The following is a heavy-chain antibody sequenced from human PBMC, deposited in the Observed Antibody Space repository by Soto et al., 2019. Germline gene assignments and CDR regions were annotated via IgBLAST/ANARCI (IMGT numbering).Heavy chain of an antibody. CDR3: ARGTRGYSSGWYDY. CDR1: CGSFSFYY. Sequence: LSLTCAFYCGSFSFYYWSWIRHPPGKGLEWIGEINHSGSTNYNPSLKSRVTISVDTSKNQFSLKLSSVTAADTAVYYCARGTRGYSSGWYDYWGQGTLVTVSS. J-gene: IGHJ4*02. D-gene: IGHD6-19*01. V-gene: IGHV4-34*01. CDR2: INHSGST.